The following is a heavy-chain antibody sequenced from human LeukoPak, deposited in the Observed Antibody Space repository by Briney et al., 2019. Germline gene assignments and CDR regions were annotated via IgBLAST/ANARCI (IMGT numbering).Heavy chain of an antibody. D-gene: IGHD3-22*01. CDR3: TRVDDSSGYYPYYFDY. V-gene: IGHV3-49*04. CDR1: GFSFGDYA. J-gene: IGHJ4*02. CDR2: IRSKVYGGST. Sequence: GGSLRLSCTASGFSFGDYAMSWVRQAPGKGLEWVGFIRSKVYGGSTEYAASVKGRFTISRDDSKSIAYLQMTSLKTEDTALYYCTRVDDSSGYYPYYFDYWGQGTLVTVSS.